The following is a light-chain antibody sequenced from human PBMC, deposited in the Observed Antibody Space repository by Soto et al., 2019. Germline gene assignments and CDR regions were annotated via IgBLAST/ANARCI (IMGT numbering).Light chain of an antibody. V-gene: IGKV3-11*01. Sequence: EIVMTQSPATLSVSPGERATLSCRASQSVSNSYLAWYQQKPGQAPRLLIYDASNRAAGIPARFSGSGSGTDFTLTISSLEPEDFAVYYCQQRSNWPAVTFGQGTRLEIK. CDR1: QSVSNSY. J-gene: IGKJ5*01. CDR3: QQRSNWPAVT. CDR2: DAS.